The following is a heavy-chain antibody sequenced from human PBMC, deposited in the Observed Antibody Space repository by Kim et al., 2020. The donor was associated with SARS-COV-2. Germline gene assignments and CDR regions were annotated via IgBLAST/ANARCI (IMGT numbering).Heavy chain of an antibody. J-gene: IGHJ4*02. CDR3: AKARGRDGYNYDY. Sequence: ADAVNGRFTISRDNSKTTLNLQMNSRRAEDTAIYYCAKARGRDGYNYDYWGQGTLVTVSS. V-gene: IGHV3-23*01. D-gene: IGHD5-12*01.